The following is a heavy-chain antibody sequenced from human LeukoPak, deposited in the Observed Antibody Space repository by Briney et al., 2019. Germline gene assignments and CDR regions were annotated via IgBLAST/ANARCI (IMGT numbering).Heavy chain of an antibody. CDR3: AGSGTPGSVDY. V-gene: IGHV3-7*01. Sequence: GGSLRLSCAASGFTFSRNGMSWVRQAPGKGLEWVANINDDEREKYYVDSVKGRFTISRDNVKNSLYLQMNSLRAEDTAVYYCAGSGTPGSVDYWGQGTLVTVSS. J-gene: IGHJ4*02. CDR1: GFTFSRNG. D-gene: IGHD3-10*01. CDR2: INDDEREK.